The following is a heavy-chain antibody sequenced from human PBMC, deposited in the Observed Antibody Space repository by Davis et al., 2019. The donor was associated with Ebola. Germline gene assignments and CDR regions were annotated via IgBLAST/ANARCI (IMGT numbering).Heavy chain of an antibody. Sequence: PSETLSLTCAVSDISVSSSNWWTWMRQPPGKSLEWIGQVFHSGHTNYNPSLGSRVSLSLDKSNNQFSLQLTSVTAADTAVYYCTRGYGALWGQGKLVTVSS. CDR1: DISVSSSNW. J-gene: IGHJ3*01. CDR3: TRGYGAL. V-gene: IGHV4-4*02. CDR2: VFHSGHT. D-gene: IGHD4/OR15-4a*01.